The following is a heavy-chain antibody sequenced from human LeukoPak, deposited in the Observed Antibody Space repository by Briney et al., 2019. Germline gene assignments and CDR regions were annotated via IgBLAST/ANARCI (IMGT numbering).Heavy chain of an antibody. CDR2: IYYSGST. CDR3: ARWTWGNFDY. J-gene: IGHJ4*02. CDR1: GGSISSYY. D-gene: IGHD3-16*01. Sequence: SETLSLTCTVSGGSISSYYWSWIRQPPGKGLEWIGYIYYSGSTNYNPSLKSRVTVSVDTSKNQSSLKLSSVTAADTAVYYCARWTWGNFDYWGQGTLVTVSS. V-gene: IGHV4-59*01.